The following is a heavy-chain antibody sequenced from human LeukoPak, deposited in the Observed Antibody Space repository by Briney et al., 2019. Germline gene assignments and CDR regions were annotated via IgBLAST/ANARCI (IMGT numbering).Heavy chain of an antibody. Sequence: ASVKVSCKASGYTFTGYYMHWVRQAPGQGLEWMGWINPDSGGTNYAQKFQGRVTMARDTSISTAYMELSRLRSDDTAVYYCARRSSTSCYDYWGQGTLVTVSS. CDR2: INPDSGGT. CDR1: GYTFTGYY. J-gene: IGHJ4*02. CDR3: ARRSSTSCYDY. V-gene: IGHV1-2*02. D-gene: IGHD2-2*01.